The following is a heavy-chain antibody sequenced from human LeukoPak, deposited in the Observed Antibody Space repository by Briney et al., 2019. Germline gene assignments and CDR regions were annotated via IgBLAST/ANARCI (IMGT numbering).Heavy chain of an antibody. Sequence: ASVKVSCKASGYSFSSYYIHWVRQAPGQGLEWMGKINPSGASTSYAQKLQGRVTVTRDMSTTTVYMDVSSLRSEDTAVYYCARAIHLSELPYYYYYGMDVWGQGTTVTVSS. CDR3: ARAIHLSELPYYYYYGMDV. D-gene: IGHD5-24*01. CDR2: INPSGAST. V-gene: IGHV1-46*04. CDR1: GYSFSSYY. J-gene: IGHJ6*02.